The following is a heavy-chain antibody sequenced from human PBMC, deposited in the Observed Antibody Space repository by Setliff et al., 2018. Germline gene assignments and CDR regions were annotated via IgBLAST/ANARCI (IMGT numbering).Heavy chain of an antibody. CDR2: IIHSGSA. CDR1: GGSFSGYY. Sequence: SETLSLTCTVYGGSFSGYYWSWIRQPPGKRLEWIGEIIHSGSANYNPSLKSRVTMSIDTSKNQFSLKLNSVTAADMAVYYCAREQWLDPPGYYYMDVWAKGTTVTVSS. D-gene: IGHD6-19*01. CDR3: AREQWLDPPGYYYMDV. V-gene: IGHV4-34*12. J-gene: IGHJ6*03.